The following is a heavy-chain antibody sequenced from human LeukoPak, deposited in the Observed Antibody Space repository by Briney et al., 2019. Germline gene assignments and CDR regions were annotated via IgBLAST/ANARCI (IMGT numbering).Heavy chain of an antibody. CDR1: GFTFSSYG. Sequence: RGSLRLSCAPSGFTFSSYGMHWLRQAPGKGLERVALIRYDGSDKYYEDSVKGRFTVSRDNSKNTLYLQMNSLTAEDTAVYYCANEDGTSDIWGQGTMVSVSS. CDR2: IRYDGSDK. V-gene: IGHV3-30*02. J-gene: IGHJ3*02. CDR3: ANEDGTSDI.